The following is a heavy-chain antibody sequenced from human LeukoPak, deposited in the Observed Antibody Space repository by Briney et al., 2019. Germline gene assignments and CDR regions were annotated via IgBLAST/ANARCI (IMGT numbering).Heavy chain of an antibody. CDR2: IIPIFGTA. CDR1: GGTFSSYA. D-gene: IGHD6-13*01. CDR3: ARSIAAAGYNYYYYYMDV. Sequence: SVKVSCKASGGTFSSYAISWVRQAPGQGLEWMGGIIPIFGTANYAQKFQGRVTITADKSTSTAYMELNSLRSEDTAVYYCARSIAAAGYNYYYYYMDVWDKGTTVTVSS. J-gene: IGHJ6*03. V-gene: IGHV1-69*06.